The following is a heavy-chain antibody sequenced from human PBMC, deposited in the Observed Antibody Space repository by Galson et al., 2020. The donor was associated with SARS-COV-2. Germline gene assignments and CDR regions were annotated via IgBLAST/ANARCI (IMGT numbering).Heavy chain of an antibody. Sequence: GGSLRLSCAASGFTVSSNYMSWVRQAPGKGLEWVSVIYSGGSTYYADSVKGRFTISRDNSKNTLYLQMNSLRAEDTAVYYCARGSSHYDSSGYYRQFDWFDPWGQGTLVTVSS. CDR1: GFTVSSNY. J-gene: IGHJ5*02. CDR3: ARGSSHYDSSGYYRQFDWFDP. V-gene: IGHV3-53*01. CDR2: IYSGGST. D-gene: IGHD3-22*01.